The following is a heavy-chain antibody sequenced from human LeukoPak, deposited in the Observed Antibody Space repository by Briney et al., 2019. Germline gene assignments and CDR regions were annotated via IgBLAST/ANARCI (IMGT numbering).Heavy chain of an antibody. CDR2: IRFDASDK. J-gene: IGHJ3*02. D-gene: IGHD5-12*01. V-gene: IGHV3-30*02. CDR1: GFIFSNYG. Sequence: GGSLRLSRAASGFIFSNYGMHWVRQAPGKGLEWVSFIRFDASDKYYADSVKGRFTISRDNSRNTLYLQMNSLRADDTAVYYCAKEGMSGYGSLDPLDIWGQGTMVIVSS. CDR3: AKEGMSGYGSLDPLDI.